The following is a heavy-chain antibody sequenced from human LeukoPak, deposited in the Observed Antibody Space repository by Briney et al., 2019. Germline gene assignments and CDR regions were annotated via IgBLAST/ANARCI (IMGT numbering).Heavy chain of an antibody. CDR1: GYSFTSYW. J-gene: IGHJ5*02. CDR2: IYPGDSDT. V-gene: IGHV5-51*01. Sequence: GESLKISCKGSGYSFTSYWIGWVRQMPGKGLEWMGIIYPGDSDTRYSPSFQGQVTISADKSISTAYLQWSSLKASDTAMYYCARAFLGSGSYYKVLGFDPWGQGTLVTVSS. D-gene: IGHD3-10*01. CDR3: ARAFLGSGSYYKVLGFDP.